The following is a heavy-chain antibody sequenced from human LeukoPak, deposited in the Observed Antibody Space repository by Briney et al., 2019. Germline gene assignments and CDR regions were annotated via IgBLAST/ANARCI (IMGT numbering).Heavy chain of an antibody. Sequence: GGSLRLSCAASGFTFSSYAMNWVRQAPGRGLEWVSVISSSGGSTYYADSVKGRFIISRDNSKNTLYLQMNSLRAEDTAVYYCTKAGIAVPATPDYWGQGTLVTVSS. V-gene: IGHV3-23*01. CDR2: ISSSGGST. CDR1: GFTFSSYA. CDR3: TKAGIAVPATPDY. D-gene: IGHD6-19*01. J-gene: IGHJ4*02.